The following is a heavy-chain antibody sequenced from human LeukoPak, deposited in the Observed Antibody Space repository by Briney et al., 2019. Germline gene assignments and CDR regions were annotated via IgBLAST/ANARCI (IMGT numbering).Heavy chain of an antibody. V-gene: IGHV4-31*03. Sequence: SETLSLTCTVSGDSINTGGYYWNWIRQHPGKGLEWIGYIYYTGSTYYNPSLKSRPAISLDTSKNRFSLRLSSVTAADTAVYYCARDPTPGVYYFDYWGQGNLVTVSS. CDR1: GDSINTGGYY. CDR2: IYYTGST. J-gene: IGHJ4*02. D-gene: IGHD2-8*01. CDR3: ARDPTPGVYYFDY.